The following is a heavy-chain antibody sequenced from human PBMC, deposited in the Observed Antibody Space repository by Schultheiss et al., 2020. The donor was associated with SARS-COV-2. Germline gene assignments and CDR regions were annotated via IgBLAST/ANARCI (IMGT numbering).Heavy chain of an antibody. D-gene: IGHD1-26*01. J-gene: IGHJ4*02. V-gene: IGHV3-30*07. CDR2: ISYDGSNK. Sequence: GSLRLSCAASGFTFSSYAMHWVRQAPGKGLEWVAVISYDGSNKYYADSVKGRFTISRDNSKNTLYLQMNSLRAEDTAVYYCTRQRGGVGTTTSDYWGQGTLVTVSS. CDR1: GFTFSSYA. CDR3: TRQRGGVGTTTSDY.